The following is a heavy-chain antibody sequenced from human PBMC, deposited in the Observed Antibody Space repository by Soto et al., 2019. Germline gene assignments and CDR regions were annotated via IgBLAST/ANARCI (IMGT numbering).Heavy chain of an antibody. CDR1: GGSISSYY. D-gene: IGHD6-13*01. CDR2: IYSSGSS. J-gene: IGHJ5*02. Sequence: QVQLQESGPGLVKPSETLSLTCTVSGGSISSYYWSWIRQPAGKGLEWIGRIYSSGSSNYNPSLKSRITMSVDTSKNQFALKLSSVTAADTAVYYCARGLTGSSSWNNWFDPWGQGTLVTVSS. CDR3: ARGLTGSSSWNNWFDP. V-gene: IGHV4-4*07.